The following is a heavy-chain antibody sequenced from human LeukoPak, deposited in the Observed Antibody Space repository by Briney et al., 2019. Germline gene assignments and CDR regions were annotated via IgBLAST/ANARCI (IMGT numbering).Heavy chain of an antibody. CDR2: IRYDGSNK. Sequence: GGSLRLSCAASGFTFSSYGMHWVRQAPGKGLEWVAFIRYDGSNKYYADSVKGRFTISRDNSKNTLYLQMNSLRAEDTAVYYCAKEIYGDSTGGRFQHWGQGTLVTVSP. V-gene: IGHV3-30*02. CDR3: AKEIYGDSTGGRFQH. J-gene: IGHJ1*01. D-gene: IGHD4-17*01. CDR1: GFTFSSYG.